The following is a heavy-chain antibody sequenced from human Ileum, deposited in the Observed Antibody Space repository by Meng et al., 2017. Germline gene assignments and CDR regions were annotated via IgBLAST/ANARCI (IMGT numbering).Heavy chain of an antibody. J-gene: IGHJ4*02. CDR2: ISAYYGNT. V-gene: IGHV1-18*01. D-gene: IGHD2-8*01. CDR1: GYTFTTYG. Sequence: ASVKVSCKAPGYTFTTYGFDWVRQAPGQGLEWMGWISAYYGNTKFAQNFQGRVTLTTDTPTSTAYMELRSLRSDDTAVYYCAHIDGTNAIDHWGQGTRVTVSS. CDR3: AHIDGTNAIDH.